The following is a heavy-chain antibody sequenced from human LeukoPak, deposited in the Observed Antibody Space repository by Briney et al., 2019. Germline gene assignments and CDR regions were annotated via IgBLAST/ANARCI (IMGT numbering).Heavy chain of an antibody. J-gene: IGHJ4*02. CDR1: GYTFTSYA. Sequence: GASVKVSCKASGYTFTSYAMNWVRQAPGQGLEWMGWINTNTGNPTYAQGFTGRFVFSLDTSVSTAYLQISSLKAEDTAVYYCARASARYPYSGYDTWGQGTLVTVSS. CDR3: ARASARYPYSGYDT. CDR2: INTNTGNP. D-gene: IGHD5-12*01. V-gene: IGHV7-4-1*02.